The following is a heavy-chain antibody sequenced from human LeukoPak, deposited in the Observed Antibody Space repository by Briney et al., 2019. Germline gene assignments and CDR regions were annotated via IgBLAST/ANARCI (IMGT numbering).Heavy chain of an antibody. CDR1: GFTFSSYG. CDR2: ISGSGGST. V-gene: IGHV3-23*01. J-gene: IGHJ4*02. Sequence: GGSLRLSCAASGFTFSSYGMHWVRQAPGKGLEWVSAISGSGGSTYYADSVKGRFTISRDNSKNTLYLQMNSLRAEDTAVYYCAKRFAAAVYYFDYWGQGTLVTVSS. D-gene: IGHD6-13*01. CDR3: AKRFAAAVYYFDY.